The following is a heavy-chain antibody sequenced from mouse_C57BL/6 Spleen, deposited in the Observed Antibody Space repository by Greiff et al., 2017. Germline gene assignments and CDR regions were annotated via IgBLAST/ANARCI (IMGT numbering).Heavy chain of an antibody. CDR1: GYAFSSSW. V-gene: IGHV1-82*01. CDR3: ARGVVAPFDY. Sequence: QVQLKQSGPELVKPGASVKISCKASGYAFSSSWMNWVKQRPGKGLEWIGRIYPGDGDTNYNGKFKGKATLTADKSSSTAYMQLSSLTSEDSAVYFCARGVVAPFDYWGQGTTLTVSS. CDR2: IYPGDGDT. J-gene: IGHJ2*01. D-gene: IGHD1-1*01.